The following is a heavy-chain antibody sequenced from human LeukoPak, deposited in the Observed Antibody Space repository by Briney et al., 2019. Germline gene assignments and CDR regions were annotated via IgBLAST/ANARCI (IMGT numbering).Heavy chain of an antibody. CDR2: ISAYNGNT. Sequence: VASVKVSCKASGYTFTSYGISWVRQAPGQGLEWMGWISAYNGNTNYAQKLQGRVTMTTDTSTSTAYMELRSLRSDDTAVYYCARDGVGATVGGFDYWDQGTLVTVSS. D-gene: IGHD1-26*01. J-gene: IGHJ4*02. V-gene: IGHV1-18*01. CDR3: ARDGVGATVGGFDY. CDR1: GYTFTSYG.